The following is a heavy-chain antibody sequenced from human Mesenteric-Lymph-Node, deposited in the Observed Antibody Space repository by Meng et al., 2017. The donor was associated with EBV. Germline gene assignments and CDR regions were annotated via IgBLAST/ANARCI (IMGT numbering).Heavy chain of an antibody. CDR1: GSTFTDYY. D-gene: IGHD4-11*01. J-gene: IGHJ4*02. V-gene: IGHV1-69-2*01. CDR2: VDPEDGGT. Sequence: EVQLVQSGAEVMKPGATVRISCKVSGSTFTDYYIHWMQQAPGSGLQWMGLVDPEDGGTSYAQKFQGRVTMTADTSTDTAYLEVSSLRSEDSAVYYCATSLLSPTGAVTGTHYSHWGQGTLVTVSS. CDR3: ATSLLSPTGAVTGTHYSH.